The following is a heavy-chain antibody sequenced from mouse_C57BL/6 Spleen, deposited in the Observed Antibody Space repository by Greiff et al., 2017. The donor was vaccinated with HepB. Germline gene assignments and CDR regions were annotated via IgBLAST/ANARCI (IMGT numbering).Heavy chain of an antibody. CDR2: IYPGSGST. CDR1: GYTFTSYW. J-gene: IGHJ4*01. CDR3: AREGGYYPYAMDY. Sequence: VKLQESGAELVKPGASVKMSCKASGYTFTSYWITWVKQRPGQGLEWIGDIYPGSGSTNYNEKFKSKATLTVDTSSSTAYMQLSSLTSEDSAVYYCAREGGYYPYAMDYWGQGTSVTVSS. D-gene: IGHD2-3*01. V-gene: IGHV1-55*01.